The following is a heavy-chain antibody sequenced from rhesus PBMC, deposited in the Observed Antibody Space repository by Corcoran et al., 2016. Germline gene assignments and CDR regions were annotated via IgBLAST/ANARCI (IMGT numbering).Heavy chain of an antibody. Sequence: QLQLQESGPGLVKPSETLSVTCAVSGGSISSNYWSWIRQPPGKGLELIGRISGSGGSTDYNPSTKSRVTISTDTSKNQFSRKLSSVTDADTAVYYCARDRWGDYKSDYWGQGVLVTVSS. CDR1: GGSISSNY. CDR2: ISGSGGST. CDR3: ARDRWGDYKSDY. J-gene: IGHJ4*01. D-gene: IGHD3-34*01. V-gene: IGHV4-173*01.